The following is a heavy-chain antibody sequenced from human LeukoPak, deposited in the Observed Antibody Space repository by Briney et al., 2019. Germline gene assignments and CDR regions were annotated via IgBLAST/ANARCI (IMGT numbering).Heavy chain of an antibody. CDR3: ASHSIGYCSGDSCYSF. CDR1: GFTFSSYS. V-gene: IGHV3-21*01. CDR2: ISSSSSYI. D-gene: IGHD2-15*01. J-gene: IGHJ4*02. Sequence: GGSLRLSCAASGFTFSSYSMNWVRPAPGKGLEWVSSISSSSSYIYYADSVKGRLTISRYNAKNSLYLQMNSLRAEDTAVYYCASHSIGYCSGDSCYSFWGQGTLVTVSS.